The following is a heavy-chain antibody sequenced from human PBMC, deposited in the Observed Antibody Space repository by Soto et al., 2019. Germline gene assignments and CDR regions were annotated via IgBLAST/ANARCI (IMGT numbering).Heavy chain of an antibody. Sequence: GGSQRLSCAASGFNFRSYAMSWVRQAPGKGLEWVSAISGSGGSTYYADSVKGRFTISRDNSKNTLFLQMNSLRAEDTAVYYCAKETTMVTASDYWGQGTLVTVSS. CDR3: AKETTMVTASDY. D-gene: IGHD5-18*01. CDR1: GFNFRSYA. V-gene: IGHV3-23*01. J-gene: IGHJ4*02. CDR2: ISGSGGST.